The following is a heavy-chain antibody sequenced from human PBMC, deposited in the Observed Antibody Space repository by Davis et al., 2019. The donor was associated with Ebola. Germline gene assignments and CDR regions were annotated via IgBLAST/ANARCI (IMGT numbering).Heavy chain of an antibody. D-gene: IGHD2-2*01. V-gene: IGHV1-58*01. Sequence: SVKVSCKAPGFTFSSSAVQWVRQARGQRLEWIGWIVIGSGHTNYAQQFQERVTITRDMSTNTVYMELNSLRSEDTAVYYCAAWVIGYCTTYSCYTSYNWFDPWGQGSLVTVSS. CDR2: IVIGSGHT. CDR3: AAWVIGYCTTYSCYTSYNWFDP. CDR1: GFTFSSSA. J-gene: IGHJ5*02.